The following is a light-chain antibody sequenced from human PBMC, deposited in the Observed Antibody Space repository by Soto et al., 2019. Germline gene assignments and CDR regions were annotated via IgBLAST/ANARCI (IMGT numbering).Light chain of an antibody. V-gene: IGKV1-27*01. CDR2: AAS. Sequence: DIQMTQSPSSLSASVGDRVTITCRASQGISNYLAWYQQKPGKVPKLLIYAASTLQSGVPSRFSGSGSGTDFTLTISSLQPEDVAVYFCQQYGSSPPHTFGQGTKVEIK. CDR3: QQYGSSPPHT. J-gene: IGKJ2*01. CDR1: QGISNY.